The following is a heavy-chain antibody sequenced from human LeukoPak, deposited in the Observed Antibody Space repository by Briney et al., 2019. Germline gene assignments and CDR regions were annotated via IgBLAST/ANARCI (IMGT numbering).Heavy chain of an antibody. V-gene: IGHV4-4*07. CDR3: ARDTYYYGSGTYYFNY. D-gene: IGHD3-10*01. CDR1: GGSISSYY. J-gene: IGHJ4*02. Sequence: SETLSLTCTVSGGSISSYYWTWIRQPAGKGLEWIGRTHTSGSTNYNPSLKSRGTISVDTSKNQFSLKLTYVTAADTAVYYCARDTYYYGSGTYYFNYWGQGTLVTVSS. CDR2: THTSGST.